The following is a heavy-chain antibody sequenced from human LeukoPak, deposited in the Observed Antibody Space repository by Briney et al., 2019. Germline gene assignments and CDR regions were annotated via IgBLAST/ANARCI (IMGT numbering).Heavy chain of an antibody. D-gene: IGHD6-13*01. CDR2: IKQDGSNR. CDR1: GFRVNNYW. Sequence: PGGSLRLSCEGSGFRVNNYWMTWVRQAPGKGLEWVANIKQDGSNRAYVDSVKGRFTISRDNAKNSLYLQMNSLRVEDTAVYFCARDRGVAADGTVGWFDTWGQGTLVTVSS. V-gene: IGHV3-7*01. J-gene: IGHJ5*02. CDR3: ARDRGVAADGTVGWFDT.